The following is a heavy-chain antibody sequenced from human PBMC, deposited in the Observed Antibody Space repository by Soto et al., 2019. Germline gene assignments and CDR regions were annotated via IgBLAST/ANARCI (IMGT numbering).Heavy chain of an antibody. V-gene: IGHV3-33*01. J-gene: IGHJ4*02. CDR3: ARDVCSGGSCYHLHK. D-gene: IGHD2-15*01. CDR1: GFTFSSYG. Sequence: QVQLVESGGGVVQPGRSLRLSCAASGFTFSSYGMHWVRQAPGKGLEWVAVIWYDGSNKYYADSVKGRFTISRDNSKNTLYLQMNSLRAEYTAVDYCARDVCSGGSCYHLHKWGQGTLVTVSS. CDR2: IWYDGSNK.